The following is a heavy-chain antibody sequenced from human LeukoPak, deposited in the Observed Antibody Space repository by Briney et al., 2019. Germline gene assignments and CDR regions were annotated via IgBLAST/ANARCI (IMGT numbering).Heavy chain of an antibody. CDR2: IKTDGSVK. CDR3: ARIGYSSSSFDY. D-gene: IGHD6-6*01. V-gene: IGHV3-7*01. CDR1: GCTFTSYW. Sequence: PGGSLRLSCAASGCTFTSYWMSWVRQAPGKGLEWVANIKTDGSVKYYQDSVKGRFTISRDNAKNSLYLQVNSLRAEDTAVYHCARIGYSSSSFDYWGQGTLVIVSS. J-gene: IGHJ4*02.